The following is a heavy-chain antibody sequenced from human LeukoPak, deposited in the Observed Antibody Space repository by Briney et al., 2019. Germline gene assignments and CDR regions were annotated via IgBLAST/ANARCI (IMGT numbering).Heavy chain of an antibody. Sequence: PGGSLRLSCAASGFTFSSYAMSWVRQSTGKGLKWVSSTSGDGGATYYSNSVKGRFTISRDNSRNTLYLQMNSLRAEDTAVYYCAKDRPNYYGSNGHYYRRDGDYWGQGTLVTVSS. D-gene: IGHD3-22*01. V-gene: IGHV3-23*01. CDR3: AKDRPNYYGSNGHYYRRDGDY. CDR1: GFTFSSYA. J-gene: IGHJ4*02. CDR2: TSGDGGAT.